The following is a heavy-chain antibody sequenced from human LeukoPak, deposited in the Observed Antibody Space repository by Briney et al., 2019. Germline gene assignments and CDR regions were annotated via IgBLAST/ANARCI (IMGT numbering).Heavy chain of an antibody. CDR1: GGTISTYY. CDR3: ARGGSLPLYYYGLDV. V-gene: IGHV4-59*01. J-gene: IGHJ6*02. CDR2: IYYSGTT. D-gene: IGHD1-26*01. Sequence: PSETLSLTCTLSGGTISTYYWNWIRQTPGEGLEWIGYIYYSGTTNYVPSLKSRVTISVDTSRNQFSLKLNSVTPADTAVYYCARGGSLPLYYYGLDVWGQGTPVTVSS.